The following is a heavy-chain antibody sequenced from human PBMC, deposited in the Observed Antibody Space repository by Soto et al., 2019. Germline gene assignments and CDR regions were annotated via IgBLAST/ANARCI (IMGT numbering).Heavy chain of an antibody. CDR1: GFTFSSYE. V-gene: IGHV3-48*03. J-gene: IGHJ6*02. CDR3: ARDGVVVVPAAIRAWVAGITPSYYYGMHV. CDR2: ISSSGSTI. Sequence: GSLRLSCAASGFTFSSYEMNWVRQAPGKGLEWVSYISSSGSTIYYADSVKGRFTISRDNAKNSLYLQMNSLRAEDTAVYYCARDGVVVVPAAIRAWVAGITPSYYYGMHVWGQGTTFTVSS. D-gene: IGHD2-2*02.